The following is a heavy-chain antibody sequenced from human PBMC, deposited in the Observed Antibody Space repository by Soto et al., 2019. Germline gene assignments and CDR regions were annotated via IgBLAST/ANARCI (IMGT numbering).Heavy chain of an antibody. D-gene: IGHD6-6*01. V-gene: IGHV1-2*04. CDR2: INPNSGGT. CDR1: GYTFTGYY. J-gene: IGHJ6*02. Sequence: ASVKVSCKASGYTFTGYYMHWVRQAPGQGLEWMGWINPNSGGTNYAQKFQGWVTMTRDTSISTAYMELSRLRSDDTAVYYCARGVHSSSSTYYYYGMDVWGQGTTVTVS. CDR3: ARGVHSSSSTYYYYGMDV.